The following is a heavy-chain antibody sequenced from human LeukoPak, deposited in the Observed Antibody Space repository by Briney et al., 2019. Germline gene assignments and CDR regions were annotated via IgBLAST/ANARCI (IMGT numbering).Heavy chain of an antibody. CDR2: IGPTGNT. CDR1: GYTFTAYY. CDR3: ARESLGGLKYFDD. Sequence: ASVRVSCKASGYTFTAYYMHWVRQAPGQGLEWIGCIGPTGNTVYVQKFQGRVTVTRDTSINTVYMEVNSLRSDDTAVYSCARESLGGLKYFDDWGQGTLVTVSS. D-gene: IGHD3-16*01. V-gene: IGHV1-2*02. J-gene: IGHJ4*02.